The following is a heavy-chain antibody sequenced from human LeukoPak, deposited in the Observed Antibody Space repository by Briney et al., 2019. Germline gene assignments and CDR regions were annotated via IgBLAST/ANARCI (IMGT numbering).Heavy chain of an antibody. CDR3: ARRSRSLYYYYMDV. CDR2: INHVGST. J-gene: IGHJ6*03. CDR1: GGSFSDYY. V-gene: IGHV4-34*01. Sequence: SETLSLTCAVYGGSFSDYYWSWIRQPPGKGLEWIGEINHVGSTNYNPSLKSRLIISVDMSKNQLSLKLNSVTAADTAVYYCARRSRSLYYYYMDVWGKGTTVTISS.